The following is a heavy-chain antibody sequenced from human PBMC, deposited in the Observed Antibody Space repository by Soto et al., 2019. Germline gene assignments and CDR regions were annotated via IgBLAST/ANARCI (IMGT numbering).Heavy chain of an antibody. Sequence: EVQLLESGGGLAQPGGSLRLSCAASGFTFSSYAMSWVRQAPGKGLEWVSAISGSGGSTYYADSVKGRFTISRDNSKNTLYLPMHSLRAEDTAVYYCATERRTTYGMGVWGQGTTVTVSS. CDR1: GFTFSSYA. D-gene: IGHD2-2*01. V-gene: IGHV3-23*01. CDR2: ISGSGGST. CDR3: ATERRTTYGMGV. J-gene: IGHJ6*02.